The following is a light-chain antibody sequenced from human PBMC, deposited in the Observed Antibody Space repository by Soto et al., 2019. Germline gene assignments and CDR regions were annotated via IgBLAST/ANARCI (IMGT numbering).Light chain of an antibody. CDR2: GAS. J-gene: IGKJ4*01. V-gene: IGKV3-20*01. CDR1: QRVGRNF. CDR3: HQYAASPLT. Sequence: EIVLTQSPGTLSLSPGESTTLSCRASQRVGRNFLAWYQQKPGRAPRLLIHGASYRATGLPDRFSGSGSETDFTLTISRLEPEDSAVYYCHQYAASPLTFGGGTKVGIK.